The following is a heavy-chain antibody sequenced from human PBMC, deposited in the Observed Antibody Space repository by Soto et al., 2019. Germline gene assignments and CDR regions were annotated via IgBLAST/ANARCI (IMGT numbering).Heavy chain of an antibody. CDR3: ARSHYTYGLLIDY. D-gene: IGHD2-8*01. J-gene: IGHJ4*02. CDR2: VYSTGST. CDR1: GDSITTNGYY. V-gene: IGHV4-39*01. Sequence: SETLSLTCSVSGDSITTNGYYWGWIRQPPGKGLQWIGNVYSTGSTFSHPSLTSRVFISVDTSKNKFSLRLTSVTAADTAVYHCARSHYTYGLLIDYWGPGIMVTVSS.